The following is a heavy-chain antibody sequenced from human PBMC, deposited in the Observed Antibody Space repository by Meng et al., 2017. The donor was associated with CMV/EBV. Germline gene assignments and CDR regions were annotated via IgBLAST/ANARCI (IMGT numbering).Heavy chain of an antibody. J-gene: IGHJ4*02. CDR2: ISHSGNT. Sequence: SETLSLICAVSGGSISNSLWWSWVRQPPGKGLEWIGEISHSGNTKYNPSLQSRVTISADKTKNDFSLKLTSMTAADTGVYFCARSPGFWSLDYWGQGTLVTVSS. CDR3: ARSPGFWSLDY. D-gene: IGHD2-8*02. CDR1: GGSISNSLW. V-gene: IGHV4-4*02.